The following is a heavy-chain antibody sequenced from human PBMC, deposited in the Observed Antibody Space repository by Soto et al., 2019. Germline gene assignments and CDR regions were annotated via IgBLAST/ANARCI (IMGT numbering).Heavy chain of an antibody. CDR1: GYTFTSYG. D-gene: IGHD2-8*01. CDR3: AKNGQPPYYYYGLDV. V-gene: IGHV1-18*01. Sequence: QGHLVQSGAEVKKPGTSVKVSCKASGYTFTSYGISWVRQAPGQGLEWMGWISGYNGDTNYAQNLQGRVTMTIDTSTSTAYMELRSLTSDDTAVYYCAKNGQPPYYYYGLDVWGQGTKVTVSS. J-gene: IGHJ6*02. CDR2: ISGYNGDT.